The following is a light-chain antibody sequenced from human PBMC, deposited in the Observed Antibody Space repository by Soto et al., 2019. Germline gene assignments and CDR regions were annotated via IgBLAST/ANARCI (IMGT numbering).Light chain of an antibody. CDR3: SSFTTTSTWV. CDR1: SSDVGSYNR. Sequence: SALTQPPSVSGSPGQSVTISCTGTSSDVGSYNRVSWYQQPPGTAPKLMIYEVSNRPSGVPDRFSGSKSGNTASLTIYGLRAEDEADYYCSSFTTTSTWVFGGGTKVTVL. J-gene: IGLJ3*02. V-gene: IGLV2-18*02. CDR2: EVS.